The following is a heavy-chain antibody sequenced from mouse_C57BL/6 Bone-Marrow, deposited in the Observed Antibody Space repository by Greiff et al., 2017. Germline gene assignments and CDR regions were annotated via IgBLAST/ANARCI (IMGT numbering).Heavy chain of an antibody. V-gene: IGHV5-6*01. Sequence: EVQVVESGGDLVKPGGSLKLSCAASGFTFSSYGMSWVRQTPDKRLEWVATISSGGSYTYYPDSVKGRFTISRDNAKNTLYLQMSSLKSEDTAMYYCARHRTYHIFFDYWGQGTTLTVSS. CDR2: ISSGGSYT. CDR1: GFTFSSYG. D-gene: IGHD2-12*01. J-gene: IGHJ2*01. CDR3: ARHRTYHIFFDY.